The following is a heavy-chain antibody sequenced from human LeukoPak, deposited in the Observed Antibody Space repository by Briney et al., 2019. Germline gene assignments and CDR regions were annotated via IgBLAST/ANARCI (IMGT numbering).Heavy chain of an antibody. Sequence: ASVKVSCKTSGYTFTNYYMHWVRQAPGQGLEWMGIINLGDGTTSYAQKFQGRVTMTRDTSTSTVYMELSSLRSDDTDTAVYYCARARNDILNGYYAFDYWGQGTLVTVSS. CDR1: GYTFTNYY. J-gene: IGHJ4*02. CDR3: ARARNDILNGYYAFDY. CDR2: INLGDGTT. D-gene: IGHD3-9*01. V-gene: IGHV1-46*01.